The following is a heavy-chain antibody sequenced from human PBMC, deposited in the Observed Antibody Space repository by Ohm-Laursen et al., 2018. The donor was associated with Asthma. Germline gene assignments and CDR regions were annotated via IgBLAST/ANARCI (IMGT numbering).Heavy chain of an antibody. J-gene: IGHJ4*02. CDR1: GFTFSSYG. V-gene: IGHV3-33*01. Sequence: SLRLSCAASGFTFSSYGMHWVRQAPGKGLEWVAVIWYDGSNKYYADSVKGRFTISRDNSKNTLYLQMNSLRAEDTAVYYCAREGGNYSPLHYFDYWGQGNLVTVSS. D-gene: IGHD4-11*01. CDR2: IWYDGSNK. CDR3: AREGGNYSPLHYFDY.